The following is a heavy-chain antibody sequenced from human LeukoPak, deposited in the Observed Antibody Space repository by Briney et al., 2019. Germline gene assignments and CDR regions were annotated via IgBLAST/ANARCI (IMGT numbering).Heavy chain of an antibody. CDR1: GFTFSSSW. CDR3: VRRKSTVRGTWDAFDI. D-gene: IGHD3-10*01. V-gene: IGHV3-52*01. J-gene: IGHJ3*02. Sequence: GGSLRLSCAASGFTFSSSWMHWVCQAPEKGLEWVADIKCDGSEKYYVDSVKGRLTISRDNAKNSLYLQVNSLRAEDMTVYYCVRRKSTVRGTWDAFDIWGQGTMVTVSS. CDR2: IKCDGSEK.